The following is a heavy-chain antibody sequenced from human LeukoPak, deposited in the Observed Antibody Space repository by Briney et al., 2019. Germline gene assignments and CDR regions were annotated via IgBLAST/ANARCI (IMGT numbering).Heavy chain of an antibody. Sequence: GGSLRLSCAASGFTFSDYYMSWIRQAPGTGLEWVSYISSSGSTIYYADSVKGRFTISRDNAKNSLYLQMNSLRAEDTAVYYRARAISYDFWSGYYHAPGYWGQGTVVTVSS. CDR3: ARAISYDFWSGYYHAPGY. J-gene: IGHJ4*02. CDR1: GFTFSDYY. CDR2: ISSSGSTI. D-gene: IGHD3-3*01. V-gene: IGHV3-11*01.